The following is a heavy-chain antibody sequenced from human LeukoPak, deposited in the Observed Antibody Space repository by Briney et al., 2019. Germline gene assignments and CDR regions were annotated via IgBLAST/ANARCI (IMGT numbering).Heavy chain of an antibody. J-gene: IGHJ4*02. CDR3: ARDVVRGAKARYFDY. CDR1: GGSISSYY. Sequence: SETLSLTCTVSGGSISSYYWSWIRQPPGKGLEWIGYIYYSGSTNYNPSLKSRVTISVDTSKNQFSLKLSSVTAADTAVYCCARDVVRGAKARYFDYWGQGTLVTVSS. V-gene: IGHV4-59*01. CDR2: IYYSGST. D-gene: IGHD3-10*01.